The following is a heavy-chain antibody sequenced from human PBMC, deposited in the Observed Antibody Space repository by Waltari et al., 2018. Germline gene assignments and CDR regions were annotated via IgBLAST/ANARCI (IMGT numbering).Heavy chain of an antibody. CDR2: IYYSGST. J-gene: IGHJ4*02. Sequence: QVQLQESGPGLVKPSETLSLTCTVSGGSVSSGSYYWSWIRQPPGKGLEWIGYIYYSGSTNYNPSLKRRVTISVDTSKNQFSRKLSSVTAADTAVYYCARDRGQWLVPEPYFDYWGQGTLVTVSS. CDR3: ARDRGQWLVPEPYFDY. V-gene: IGHV4-61*01. D-gene: IGHD6-19*01. CDR1: GGSVSSGSYY.